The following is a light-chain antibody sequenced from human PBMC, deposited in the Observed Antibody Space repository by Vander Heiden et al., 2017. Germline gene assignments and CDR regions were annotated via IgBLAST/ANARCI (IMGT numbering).Light chain of an antibody. CDR1: SSDVGSYNL. V-gene: IGLV2-23*02. Sequence: GPSITISCTGTSSDVGSYNLVSWYQQHPGKAPTLMIYEVSKRPSGVSNRFSGSKSGNTASLTISGLQDEDEADYYCCSYAGSSTVVFGGGTKLTVL. CDR2: EVS. J-gene: IGLJ2*01. CDR3: CSYAGSSTVV.